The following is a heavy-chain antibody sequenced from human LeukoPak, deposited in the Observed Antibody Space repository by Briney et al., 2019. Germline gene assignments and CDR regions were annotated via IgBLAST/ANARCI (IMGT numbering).Heavy chain of an antibody. CDR1: GGSFSGYY. CDR3: AKTRSCYYYYMDV. V-gene: IGHV4-34*01. Sequence: KPSETLSLTCAVYGGSFSGYYRSWTRQPPGKGLEWIGEINHSGSTNYNPSLKSRVTISVDTSRNQFSLKLSSVTAADTAVYYCAKTRSCYYYYMDVWGKGTKVTVSS. CDR2: INHSGST. J-gene: IGHJ6*03.